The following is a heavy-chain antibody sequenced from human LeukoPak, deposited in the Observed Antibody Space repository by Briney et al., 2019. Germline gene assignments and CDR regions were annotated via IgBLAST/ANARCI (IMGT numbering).Heavy chain of an antibody. CDR1: EFTFSNYW. CDR2: INSDGSST. J-gene: IGHJ3*02. V-gene: IGHV3-74*01. CDR3: ARGFTIFGVVNDGFDI. Sequence: GSLRLSCAASEFTFSNYWMHWVRQAPGKGLVWVSRINSDGSSTSYADSVKGRFTISRDNAKNTLYLQMNSLRVEDTAVYYCARGFTIFGVVNDGFDIWGQGTTVTVSS. D-gene: IGHD3-3*01.